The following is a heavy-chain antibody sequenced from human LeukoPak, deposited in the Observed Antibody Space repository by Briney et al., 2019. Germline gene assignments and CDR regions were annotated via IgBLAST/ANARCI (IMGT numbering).Heavy chain of an antibody. CDR2: IYYSGST. CDR1: GGSISSGDYY. V-gene: IGHV4-30-4*01. J-gene: IGHJ5*02. D-gene: IGHD3-10*01. Sequence: SETLSLTCTVSGGSISSGDYYWSWIRQPPGKGLEWIGYIYYSGSTYYNPSLKSRVTISVDTSKNQFSLKLSSVTAADTAVYYCARQVLLWFGEPTPPFDPWGQGTLVTVSS. CDR3: ARQVLLWFGEPTPPFDP.